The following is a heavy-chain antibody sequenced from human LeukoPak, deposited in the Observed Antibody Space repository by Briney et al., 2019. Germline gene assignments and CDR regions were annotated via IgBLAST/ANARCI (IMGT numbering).Heavy chain of an antibody. D-gene: IGHD3-10*01. CDR3: ARGSNYYGSGSYYRN. V-gene: IGHV4-34*01. CDR1: GGSCSGYY. Sequence: PSETLSLTCAVYGGSCSGYYWRWLRQPPGKGREGIGEINHSGSTNYNPSLKSRVTISVDTSKKQFSLKLSSVTAADTAVYYCARGSNYYGSGSYYRNWGQGTLVTVSS. CDR2: INHSGST. J-gene: IGHJ4*02.